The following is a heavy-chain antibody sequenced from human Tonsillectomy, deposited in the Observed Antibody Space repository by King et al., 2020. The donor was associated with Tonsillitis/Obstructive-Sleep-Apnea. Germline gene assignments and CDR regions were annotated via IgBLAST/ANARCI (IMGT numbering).Heavy chain of an antibody. CDR3: ARSSGVIILAYYMDV. CDR2: IYHSGST. Sequence: QLQESGPGLVKPSGTLSLTCAVSGGSISSSNWWRWVRQPPGKGLEWIGEIYHSGSTDYNPSLKSRVTISIDKSKNLFSLNLSSVTAADTAVYYCARSSGVIILAYYMDVWGKGTTVTVSS. V-gene: IGHV4-4*02. D-gene: IGHD3-10*01. J-gene: IGHJ6*03. CDR1: GGSISSSNW.